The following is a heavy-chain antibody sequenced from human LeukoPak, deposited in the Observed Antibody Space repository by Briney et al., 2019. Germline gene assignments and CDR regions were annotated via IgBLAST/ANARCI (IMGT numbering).Heavy chain of an antibody. CDR2: ISSSGSTI. Sequence: GGSRRLSCAASGFTFSSYEMNWVRQAPGKGLEWVSYISSSGSTIYYADSVKGRFTISRDNAKNSLYLQMNSLRAEDTAVYYCARDGYSYGSFDYWGQGTLVTVSS. CDR1: GFTFSSYE. CDR3: ARDGYSYGSFDY. D-gene: IGHD5-18*01. V-gene: IGHV3-48*03. J-gene: IGHJ4*02.